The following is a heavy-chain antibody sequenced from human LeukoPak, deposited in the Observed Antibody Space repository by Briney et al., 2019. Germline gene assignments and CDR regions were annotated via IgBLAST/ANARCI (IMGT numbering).Heavy chain of an antibody. V-gene: IGHV4-59*01. Sequence: SETLSLTCAVYGGSFSGYYWNWIRQPPGKGLEWIGYIYYSGSTNYNPSLKSRVTISVDTSKNQFSLKLSSVTAADTAVYYCARANGYSSAADYWGQGTLVTVSS. J-gene: IGHJ4*02. CDR1: GGSFSGYY. D-gene: IGHD6-25*01. CDR2: IYYSGST. CDR3: ARANGYSSAADY.